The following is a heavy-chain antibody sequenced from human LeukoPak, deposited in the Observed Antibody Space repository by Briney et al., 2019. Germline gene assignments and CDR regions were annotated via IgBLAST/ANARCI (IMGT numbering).Heavy chain of an antibody. Sequence: ASVKVSCKVSGDTFTSYGINWVRQAPGQGLEWVGWISGYDGKRNYAQKFQGRVTMTTDTSTNTAYMELRSLRSDDTAVYYCARSAVADTLSAYYFDYWGQGALVTVSS. CDR3: ARSAVADTLSAYYFDY. J-gene: IGHJ4*02. CDR2: ISGYDGKR. V-gene: IGHV1-18*01. CDR1: GDTFTSYG. D-gene: IGHD6-19*01.